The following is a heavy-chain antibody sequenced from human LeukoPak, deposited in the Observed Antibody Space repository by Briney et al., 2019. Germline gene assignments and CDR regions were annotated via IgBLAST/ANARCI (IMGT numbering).Heavy chain of an antibody. CDR3: ARALGSPLDY. CDR2: INSDGSST. D-gene: IGHD1-26*01. CDR1: GFTFSSDW. V-gene: IGHV3-74*01. J-gene: IGHJ4*02. Sequence: GGSLRLSCAASGFTFSSDWMHWVRQAPGKGLVWVSRINSDGSSTAYADSVKGRFTLSRDNAKNTLYLQMNSLRAEDTAVYYCARALGSPLDYWGQGTLVTVCS.